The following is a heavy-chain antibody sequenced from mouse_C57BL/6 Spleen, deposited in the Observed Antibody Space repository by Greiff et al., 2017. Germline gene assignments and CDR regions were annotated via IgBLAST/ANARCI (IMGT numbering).Heavy chain of an antibody. CDR2: IDPANGNT. CDR3: ARSPHYYGRGDYAMDY. D-gene: IGHD1-1*01. CDR1: GFNIKNTY. Sequence: VQLQQSVAELVRPGASVKLSCTASGFNIKNTYMHWVKQRPEQGLEWIGRIDPANGNTKYAPKFQGKATITADTSSNTAYLQLSSLTSEDTAIYYGARSPHYYGRGDYAMDYWGQGTSVTVSS. V-gene: IGHV14-3*01. J-gene: IGHJ4*01.